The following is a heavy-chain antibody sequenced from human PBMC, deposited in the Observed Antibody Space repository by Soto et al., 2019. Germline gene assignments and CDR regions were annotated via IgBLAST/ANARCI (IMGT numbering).Heavy chain of an antibody. CDR1: GYTFINFV. CDR3: ARSHCSGGSCYLGAFDI. J-gene: IGHJ3*02. V-gene: IGHV1-46*01. Sequence: ASVKVSCKASGYTFINFVIHWVRQAPGQGLEWVGIINPSGGATTYPQKFQGRVTMTRDTSTSTVYMDVSSLRFDDTAVYYCARSHCSGGSCYLGAFDIWGQGTMVTVS. CDR2: INPSGGAT. D-gene: IGHD2-15*01.